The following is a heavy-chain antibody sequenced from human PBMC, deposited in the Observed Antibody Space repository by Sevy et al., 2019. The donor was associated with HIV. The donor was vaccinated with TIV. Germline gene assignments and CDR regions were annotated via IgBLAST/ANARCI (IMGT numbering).Heavy chain of an antibody. V-gene: IGHV3-11*04. CDR1: GFTFSDYY. J-gene: IGHJ4*02. CDR3: ARGTPTVAGPDS. Sequence: GGSLRLSCAASGFTFSDYYMSWVRQAPGKGLEWVSYITSSGSTMYYADSVKGRFTISRDIAENSLYLQMNSLRAEDTAVYYCARGTPTVAGPDSWGQGTLVTVSS. CDR2: ITSSGSTM. D-gene: IGHD6-19*01.